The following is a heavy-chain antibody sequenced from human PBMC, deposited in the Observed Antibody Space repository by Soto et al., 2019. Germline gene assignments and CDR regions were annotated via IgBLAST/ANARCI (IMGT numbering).Heavy chain of an antibody. CDR1: GFNFSSYS. Sequence: GGPLRLSCAVSGFNFSSYSMNWVRQAPGKGLEWVSYISSSSSTIYYADSVKGRFTISRDNAKNSLYLQMNSLRAEHTAVYYCSRYGHGPSVYYPDNWFDPWGQGTLDTGSS. V-gene: IGHV3-48*01. D-gene: IGHD3-3*01. J-gene: IGHJ5*02. CDR3: SRYGHGPSVYYPDNWFDP. CDR2: ISSSSSTI.